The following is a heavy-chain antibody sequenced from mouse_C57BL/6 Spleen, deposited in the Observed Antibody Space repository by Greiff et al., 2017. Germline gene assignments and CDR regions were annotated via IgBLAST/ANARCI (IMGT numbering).Heavy chain of an antibody. CDR3: ARHVTTVVADY. CDR1: GFTFSSYG. V-gene: IGHV5-6*01. D-gene: IGHD1-1*01. J-gene: IGHJ2*01. CDR2: ISSGGSYT. Sequence: DVHLVESGGDLVKPGGSLKLSCAASGFTFSSYGMSWVRQTPDKRLEWVATISSGGSYTYYPDSVKGRFTISRDNAKNTLYLQMSSLKSEDTAMYYCARHVTTVVADYWGQGTTLTVSS.